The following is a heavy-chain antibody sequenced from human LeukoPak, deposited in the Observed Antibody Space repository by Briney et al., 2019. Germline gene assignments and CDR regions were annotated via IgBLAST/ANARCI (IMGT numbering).Heavy chain of an antibody. CDR1: YGSISSYY. Sequence: SETLSLTCIVSYGSISSYYWSWIRQPPGKGLEWIGQIYSSGITNYSPSLKSRVTISVDTSKNQFSLKLTSVTAADTAVYFCARSGGFGSDYWGQGTLVTVSS. D-gene: IGHD6-25*01. CDR2: IYSSGIT. V-gene: IGHV4-59*01. J-gene: IGHJ4*02. CDR3: ARSGGFGSDY.